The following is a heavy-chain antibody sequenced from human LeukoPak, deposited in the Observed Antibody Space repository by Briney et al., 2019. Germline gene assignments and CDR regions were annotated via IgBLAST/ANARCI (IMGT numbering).Heavy chain of an antibody. CDR2: VYQSGIT. J-gene: IGHJ4*02. CDR1: GYSISSGYC. CDR3: ARGRSY. Sequence: SETLSLTCAVSGYSISSGYCWGWIRQPPGKGLEWIGNVYQSGITYYNASLKSRVTISVDTSKNQFSLKLSSVTAADTAVYYCARGRSYWGQGTLVTVSS. V-gene: IGHV4-38-2*01.